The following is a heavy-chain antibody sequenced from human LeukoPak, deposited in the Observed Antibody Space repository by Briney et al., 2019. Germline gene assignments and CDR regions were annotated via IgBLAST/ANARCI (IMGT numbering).Heavy chain of an antibody. CDR1: GGSISSGGYY. CDR3: ATMVRGVIGFDY. CDR2: IYYSGST. V-gene: IGHV4-31*03. D-gene: IGHD3-10*01. J-gene: IGHJ4*02. Sequence: PSETLSLTCTVSGGSISSGGYYWSWIRQHPGKGLGWIGYIYYSGSTYYNPSLKSRVTISVDTSKDQFSLKLSSVTAADTAVYYCATMVRGVIGFDYWGQGTLVTVSS.